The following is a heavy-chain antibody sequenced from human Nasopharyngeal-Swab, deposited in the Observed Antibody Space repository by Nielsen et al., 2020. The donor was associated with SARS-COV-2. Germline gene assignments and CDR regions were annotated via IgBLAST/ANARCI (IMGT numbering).Heavy chain of an antibody. Sequence: GSLRLSCTASGFTFSDYFMSWVRQAPGKGLEWVAAISGSGDISGSGGSTYYADSVKGRFTISRDNSKNTLSLQMNSLRAEDTAVYYCAKDLRGPYFFWGQGTLVTVSS. V-gene: IGHV3-23*01. J-gene: IGHJ4*02. CDR1: GFTFSDYF. CDR2: ISGSGDISGSGGST. CDR3: AKDLRGPYFF. D-gene: IGHD2/OR15-2a*01.